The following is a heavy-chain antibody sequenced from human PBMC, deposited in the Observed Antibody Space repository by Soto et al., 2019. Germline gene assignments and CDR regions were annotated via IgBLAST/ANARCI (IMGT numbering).Heavy chain of an antibody. V-gene: IGHV1-69*15. D-gene: IGHD2-2*01. CDR3: AREVPAGPGTFREDACDI. CDR1: GGTFSNYA. Sequence: QVQLVQSGAEVKKPGSSVKVSCKASGGTFSNYAFSWVRQAPGQGLDWMGTIIPIFGTTNFAQKFHGRVTMTADESTTTVYMELSSLRSDDTAVYYCAREVPAGPGTFREDACDIWGQGTTVTVSS. CDR2: IIPIFGTT. J-gene: IGHJ3*02.